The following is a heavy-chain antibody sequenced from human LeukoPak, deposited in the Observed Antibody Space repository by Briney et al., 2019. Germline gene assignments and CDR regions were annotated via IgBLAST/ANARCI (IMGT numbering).Heavy chain of an antibody. Sequence: GGSLRLSCAVSGFTFSSYSMNWVRQAPGKGLEWISYISSSSIIYYADSVKGRFTISRDNAKSSLYLQMNSLRAEDTAVYYCTREVPYELLVDYWGQGTLVTVSS. D-gene: IGHD3-10*01. J-gene: IGHJ4*02. CDR1: GFTFSSYS. CDR2: ISSSSII. V-gene: IGHV3-48*01. CDR3: TREVPYELLVDY.